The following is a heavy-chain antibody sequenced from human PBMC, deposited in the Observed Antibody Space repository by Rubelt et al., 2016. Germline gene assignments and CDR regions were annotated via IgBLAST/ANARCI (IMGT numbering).Heavy chain of an antibody. CDR3: ARGRGTYYDPSYYFDY. J-gene: IGHJ4*02. Sequence: ETLSLTCTVSGGSISSYYWSWIRQPPGKGLEWIGYIYYSGSTNYNPSLKSRVTISVDTSKNQFSLKLSSVTAADTAVYYCARGRGTYYDPSYYFDYWGQGTLVTVSS. V-gene: IGHV4-59*01. CDR2: IYYSGST. D-gene: IGHD3-3*01. CDR1: GGSISSYY.